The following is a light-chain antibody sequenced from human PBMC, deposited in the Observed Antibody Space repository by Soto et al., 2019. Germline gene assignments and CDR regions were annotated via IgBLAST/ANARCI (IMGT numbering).Light chain of an antibody. Sequence: QSALTQPPSVSGSPGRSVAISCTGTSSDVGSYNRVSWYQQPPGSAPKLMIFDVTNRPSGVPDRFSGSRSGNTASLTITGLQADDEADYYCSSFTTSNTYVFGTGTKLTVL. CDR2: DVT. CDR3: SSFTTSNTYV. J-gene: IGLJ1*01. CDR1: SSDVGSYNR. V-gene: IGLV2-18*02.